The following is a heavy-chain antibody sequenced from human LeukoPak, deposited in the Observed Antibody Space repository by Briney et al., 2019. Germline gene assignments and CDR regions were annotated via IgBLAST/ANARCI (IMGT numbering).Heavy chain of an antibody. CDR2: ISYDGSNK. Sequence: PGGSLRLSCAASGFTFSNYGMHWVRQAPGKGLEWVAVISYDGSNKYYTDSVKGRFTISRDNSKNTLYLQMNSLRAEDTAVYYCAKGRGQTVTTYDYWGQGTLVTVSS. V-gene: IGHV3-30*18. D-gene: IGHD4-17*01. CDR1: GFTFSNYG. CDR3: AKGRGQTVTTYDY. J-gene: IGHJ4*02.